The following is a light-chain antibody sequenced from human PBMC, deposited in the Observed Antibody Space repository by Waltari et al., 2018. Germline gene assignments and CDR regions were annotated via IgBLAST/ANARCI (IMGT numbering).Light chain of an antibody. CDR3: QQYGSSVLYT. CDR2: GAS. Sequence: EIVLTQSPGTLSLSPGARATLSCRTSQRLTKNYLAWYQQKPGQAPSLLIYGASSRAAGIPDRFSGSGSGTDFTLTISRLEPEDFAVYYCQQYGSSVLYTFGQGTKLEIK. V-gene: IGKV3-20*01. J-gene: IGKJ2*01. CDR1: QRLTKNY.